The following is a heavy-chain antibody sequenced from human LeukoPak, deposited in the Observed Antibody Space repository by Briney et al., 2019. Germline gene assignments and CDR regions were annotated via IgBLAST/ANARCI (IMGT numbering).Heavy chain of an antibody. Sequence: GGSLRLSCVASGFTFSSYWMTWVRQAPGKGPEWVAFIRYDGSNKYYADSVKGRFTISRDNSKNTLYLQMNSLRAEDTAVYYCAKSRYQLLSYYFDYWGQGALVTVSS. D-gene: IGHD2-2*01. V-gene: IGHV3-30*02. CDR2: IRYDGSNK. CDR1: GFTFSSYW. CDR3: AKSRYQLLSYYFDY. J-gene: IGHJ4*02.